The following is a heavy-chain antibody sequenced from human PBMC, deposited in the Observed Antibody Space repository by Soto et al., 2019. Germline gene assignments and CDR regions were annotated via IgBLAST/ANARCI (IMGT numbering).Heavy chain of an antibody. Sequence: GESLKISCKGSGYRFTSYWIGWVRQMPGKGLAWMGIIYPGDSNTRYSPSFQGQVTISADKSIGTAYLRWGSLKASDTAMYYCARRPREWGPQDSYYFDYWGQGTLVTVSS. D-gene: IGHD1-26*01. CDR2: IYPGDSNT. J-gene: IGHJ4*02. CDR1: GYRFTSYW. CDR3: ARRPREWGPQDSYYFDY. V-gene: IGHV5-51*01.